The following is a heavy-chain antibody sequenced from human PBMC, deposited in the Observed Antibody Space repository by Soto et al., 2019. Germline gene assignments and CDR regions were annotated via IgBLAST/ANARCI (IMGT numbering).Heavy chain of an antibody. CDR1: GASISSSSYY. CDR2: ISYSVST. Sequence: SETLSLTCTVSGASISSSSYYWGWIRQPPGKGLEWLGSISYSVSTFYNPSLKSRVTISVDTSKNQFSPKLNSVTAADTAVYYCARPPTANLDAFEIWGQGTMVTVSS. J-gene: IGHJ3*02. CDR3: ARPPTANLDAFEI. V-gene: IGHV4-39*01. D-gene: IGHD7-27*01.